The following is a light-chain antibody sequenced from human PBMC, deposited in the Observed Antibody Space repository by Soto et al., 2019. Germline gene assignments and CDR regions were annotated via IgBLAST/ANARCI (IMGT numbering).Light chain of an antibody. CDR1: QSVSNN. Sequence: EIVMTQAPATLSVSPGERAILSCRASQSVSNNLAWYQQKPGQAPRLLIYGASSRATGIPDRFSGSGSGTDFTLTISRLEPEDSAVYYCQQYGSSPPITFGQGTRLEIK. J-gene: IGKJ5*01. V-gene: IGKV3-20*01. CDR2: GAS. CDR3: QQYGSSPPIT.